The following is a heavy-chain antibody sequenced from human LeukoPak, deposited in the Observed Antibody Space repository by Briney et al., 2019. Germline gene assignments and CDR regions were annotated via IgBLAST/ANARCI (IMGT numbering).Heavy chain of an antibody. V-gene: IGHV4-59*02. CDR3: AKASQWLAFDN. J-gene: IGHJ4*02. Sequence: SETLSLTCTVSDGSVSSYFWSWIRQPPGKGLEWIGNIYNSGTTNYNPSLKSRVTISMDTSKNQSSLNLNSVTAADTAVYHCAKASQWLAFDNWGQGTLVTVSS. D-gene: IGHD6-19*01. CDR1: DGSVSSYF. CDR2: IYNSGTT.